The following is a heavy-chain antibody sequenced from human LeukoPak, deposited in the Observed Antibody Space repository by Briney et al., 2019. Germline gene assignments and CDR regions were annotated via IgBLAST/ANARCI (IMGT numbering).Heavy chain of an antibody. Sequence: GGSLRLSCEVAGFIFSNYGMHWVRQAPGKGLEWVALIWYDGRTKFHADSVRGRFTISRDNSANTLYLQMSSLRVEDTAVYYCAREWGRIAVAGGPGYWGQGALVTVSS. J-gene: IGHJ4*02. CDR3: AREWGRIAVAGGPGY. CDR1: GFIFSNYG. V-gene: IGHV3-33*01. D-gene: IGHD6-19*01. CDR2: IWYDGRTK.